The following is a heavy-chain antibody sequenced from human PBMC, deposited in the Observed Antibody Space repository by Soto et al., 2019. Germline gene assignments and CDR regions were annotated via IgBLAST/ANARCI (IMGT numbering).Heavy chain of an antibody. CDR3: ARDFWSGYLGY. Sequence: TLSLTCTVSGGSISSYYWSWIRQPPGKGLEWIGYIYYSGSTNYNPSLKSRVTISVDTSKNQFSLKLSSVTAADTAVYYCARDFWSGYLGYWGQGTLVTVSS. D-gene: IGHD3-3*01. J-gene: IGHJ4*02. CDR1: GGSISSYY. CDR2: IYYSGST. V-gene: IGHV4-59*01.